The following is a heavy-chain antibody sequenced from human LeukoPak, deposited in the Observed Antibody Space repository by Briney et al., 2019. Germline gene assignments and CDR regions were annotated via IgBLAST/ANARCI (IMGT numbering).Heavy chain of an antibody. CDR2: ISYDGSNK. Sequence: GGSLRLSCAASGFTFSSYGMHWVRQAPGKGLEWVAVISYDGSNKYYADSVKGRFTISRDNSKNTLYLQMNSLRAEDTAVYYCAKEMDTMIVVVIAGPFDYWGQGTLVTVSS. CDR3: AKEMDTMIVVVIAGPFDY. CDR1: GFTFSSYG. J-gene: IGHJ4*02. D-gene: IGHD3-22*01. V-gene: IGHV3-30*18.